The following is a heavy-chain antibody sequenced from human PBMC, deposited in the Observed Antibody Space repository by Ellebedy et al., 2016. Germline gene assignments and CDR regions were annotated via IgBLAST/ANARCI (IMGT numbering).Heavy chain of an antibody. CDR3: VRHEGITLDY. V-gene: IGHV4-59*08. CDR1: GRSISGNY. Sequence: SETLSLTCTVSGRSISGNYWSWIRQPPGKGLEWIGYIYYSGTTNSNPSLKSRLTISVDTSKNQFSLRLSAVTAADTAVYYCVRHEGITLDYWGQGILVTVSS. J-gene: IGHJ4*02. CDR2: IYYSGTT. D-gene: IGHD1-20*01.